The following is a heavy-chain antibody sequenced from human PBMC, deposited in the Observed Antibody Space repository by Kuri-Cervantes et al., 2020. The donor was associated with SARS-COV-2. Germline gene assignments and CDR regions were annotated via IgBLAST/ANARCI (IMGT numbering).Heavy chain of an antibody. CDR2: INPNSGGT. Sequence: ASVKVSCKASGYTLSGYYIYWVRHAPGQGLEWMGWINPNSGGTNYAQKFQGWVTMTRDTSISTAYMELSRLRSDDTAVYYCATGMVRGVIQSYYYGMDVWGQGTTVTVSS. V-gene: IGHV1-2*04. CDR1: GYTLSGYY. D-gene: IGHD3-10*01. J-gene: IGHJ6*02. CDR3: ATGMVRGVIQSYYYGMDV.